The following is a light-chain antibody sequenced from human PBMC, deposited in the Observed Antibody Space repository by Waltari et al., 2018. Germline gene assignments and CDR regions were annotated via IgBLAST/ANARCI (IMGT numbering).Light chain of an antibody. Sequence: EIVLTQSPGTLSLSPGERATLSCRASQSFTRNSLAWYQQKPGQAPGLIMYGSFNRATGIPDRFSGSGSGTDFNLTIIRLEPEDFAVYYCHQYGTSPRTFGQGTKVELK. CDR2: GSF. J-gene: IGKJ1*01. V-gene: IGKV3-20*01. CDR1: QSFTRNS. CDR3: HQYGTSPRT.